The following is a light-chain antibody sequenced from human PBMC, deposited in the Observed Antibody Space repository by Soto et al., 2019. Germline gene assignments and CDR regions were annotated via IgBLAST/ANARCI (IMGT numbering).Light chain of an antibody. V-gene: IGKV1-16*01. Sequence: DIQMTQSPSSLSASVGDRVTITCRASQGISNYVAWFQQRPGKAPKPLIYAASSLQSGAPSRFTGTGSGTAFTLTISSLEPEDFATYYCQHYYTYPRTFGRGTKLELK. CDR1: QGISNY. J-gene: IGKJ2*02. CDR3: QHYYTYPRT. CDR2: AAS.